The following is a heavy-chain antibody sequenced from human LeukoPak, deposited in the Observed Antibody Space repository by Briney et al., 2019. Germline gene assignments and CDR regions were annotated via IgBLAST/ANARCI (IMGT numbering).Heavy chain of an antibody. CDR1: GGSISSYY. CDR3: ARDSGTTGEVKFDP. V-gene: IGHV4-59*12. J-gene: IGHJ5*02. D-gene: IGHD3-10*01. Sequence: SETLSLTCTVSGGSISSYYWSWIRQPPGKGLEWIGYIYYSGSTNYNPSLKSRVTISVDKSKNQFSLKLSSVTAADTAVYYCARDSGTTGEVKFDPWGQGTLVTVSS. CDR2: IYYSGST.